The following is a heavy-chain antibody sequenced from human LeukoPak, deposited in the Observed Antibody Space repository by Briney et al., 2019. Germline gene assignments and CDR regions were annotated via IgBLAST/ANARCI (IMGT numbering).Heavy chain of an antibody. CDR1: GGSLSSSSYY. CDR2: IYYSGST. V-gene: IGHV4-39*01. D-gene: IGHD2-2*01. Sequence: SETLSLTCTVSGGSLSSSSYYWGWLRQPPGRGLEWLGSIYYSGSTYYNPSLKSRVTISVDTSKNQFSLKLSSVTAAYTAVYYCARTAFIVVLPAAKDVDYYYYGMDVWGQGTTVTVSS. J-gene: IGHJ6*02. CDR3: ARTAFIVVLPAAKDVDYYYYGMDV.